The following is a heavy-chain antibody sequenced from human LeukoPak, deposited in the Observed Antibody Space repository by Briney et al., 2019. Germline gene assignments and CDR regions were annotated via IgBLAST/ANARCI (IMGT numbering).Heavy chain of an antibody. J-gene: IGHJ4*02. Sequence: ASVKVSCKVSGYTLTELSMHWVRQAPGKGLEWMGGFDPEDGETIYAQKFQGRVTMTEDTSTDTAYMELSSPRSEDTAVYYCATAVVDGSGSHHGLDYWGQGTLVTVSS. CDR2: FDPEDGET. CDR1: GYTLTELS. D-gene: IGHD3-10*01. V-gene: IGHV1-24*01. CDR3: ATAVVDGSGSHHGLDY.